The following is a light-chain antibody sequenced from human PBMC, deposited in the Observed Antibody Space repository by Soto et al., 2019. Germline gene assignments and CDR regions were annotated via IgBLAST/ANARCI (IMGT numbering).Light chain of an antibody. Sequence: IVLTQSPGTLSLSPGERATLSCRASQSVTSGYLAWYQQNPGQAPRLLIYRASSRATGIPDRFSGSGSGTDFTLTISRLEPEDFGVYYCQQYDNSLLYTFGQVNKLEIK. V-gene: IGKV3-20*01. CDR1: QSVTSGY. CDR3: QQYDNSLLYT. J-gene: IGKJ2*01. CDR2: RAS.